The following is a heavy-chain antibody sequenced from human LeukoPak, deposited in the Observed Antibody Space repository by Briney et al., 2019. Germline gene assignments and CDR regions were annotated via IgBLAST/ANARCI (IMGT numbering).Heavy chain of an antibody. CDR3: ARAGTNWSSGCYFDY. CDR2: IYCRGST. CDR1: GSSIGNYY. Sequence: SQTLSLTCTVSGSSIGNYYWSWIRQPQRKGLECLGYIYCRGSTNYNPSLKSRLIISLDTSKNQFSLKLSSVTAADTAVYYCARAGTNWSSGCYFDYWGQGALVTVSS. V-gene: IGHV4-59*01. J-gene: IGHJ4*02. D-gene: IGHD1-1*01.